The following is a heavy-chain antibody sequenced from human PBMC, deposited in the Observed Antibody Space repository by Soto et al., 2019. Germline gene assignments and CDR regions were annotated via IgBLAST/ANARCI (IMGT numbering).Heavy chain of an antibody. Sequence: QVQLVQSGAEVKKPGSSVKVSCKASGGTFSSYAISWVRQAPGQGLEWMGGIIPISGTANYAQKFQGRVTITADESTSTAYMELNSLRSEDTAVYYCARSQDSSTSLKIYYYYYYGMDVWGQGTTVTVSS. J-gene: IGHJ6*02. D-gene: IGHD2-2*01. CDR1: GGTFSSYA. CDR2: IIPISGTA. V-gene: IGHV1-69*01. CDR3: ARSQDSSTSLKIYYYYYYGMDV.